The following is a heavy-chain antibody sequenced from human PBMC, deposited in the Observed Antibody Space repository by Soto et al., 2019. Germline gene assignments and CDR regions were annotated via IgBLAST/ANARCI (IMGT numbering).Heavy chain of an antibody. Sequence: GGSLRLSCAASGFTFSSYAMHWVRQAPGKGLEWVAVISYDGSNKYYADSVKGRFTISRDNSKNTLYLQMNSLRAEDTAVYYCAREDTALGAFDIWGQGTMVTVSS. CDR1: GFTFSSYA. D-gene: IGHD5-18*01. CDR2: ISYDGSNK. V-gene: IGHV3-30-3*01. J-gene: IGHJ3*02. CDR3: AREDTALGAFDI.